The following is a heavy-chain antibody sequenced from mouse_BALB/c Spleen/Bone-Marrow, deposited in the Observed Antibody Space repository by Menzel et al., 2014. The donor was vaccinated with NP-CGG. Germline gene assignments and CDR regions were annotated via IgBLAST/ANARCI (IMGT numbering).Heavy chain of an antibody. V-gene: IGHV7-3*02. CDR3: ARDDYGRGY. Sequence: EVKVVESGGGLVQPGGSLRLSCATPGFTFTDYYMSWVRQPPGKALEWLGFIRNKPNGYTTEYSASVKGRFTISRDNSQSILYLQMNTLRAEDSATYYCARDDYGRGYWGQGTTLTVSS. J-gene: IGHJ2*01. CDR2: IRNKPNGYTT. D-gene: IGHD1-1*01. CDR1: GFTFTDYY.